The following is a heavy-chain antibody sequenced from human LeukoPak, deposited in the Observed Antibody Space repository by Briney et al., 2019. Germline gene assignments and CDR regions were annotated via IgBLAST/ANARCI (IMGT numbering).Heavy chain of an antibody. CDR1: GFTFSRYE. V-gene: IGHV3-48*03. J-gene: IGHJ3*01. CDR2: ITSSGSPI. CDR3: ARALRLGATV. D-gene: IGHD3-16*01. Sequence: PGGSLRLSCAASGFTFSRYEMNWVRQAPGKELEWVSYITSSGSPIFYADSVKGRFTVSRDNAKNSLHLQMNSLRAEDTAVYYCARALRLGATVWGQGTMVTVSS.